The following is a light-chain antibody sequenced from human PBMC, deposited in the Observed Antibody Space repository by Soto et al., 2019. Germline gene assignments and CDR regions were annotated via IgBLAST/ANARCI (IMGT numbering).Light chain of an antibody. J-gene: IGKJ4*01. Sequence: EIVMTQSPGTLSVSPGERVTLSCRASQSVTTNLAWYQQKPGQTPRLLIYDISARASGIPGRFSGSGSGTDFTLTISSLQSVDSAVYSCQQYLDWPLTFGGGTQVEI. CDR3: QQYLDWPLT. CDR1: QSVTTN. V-gene: IGKV3-15*01. CDR2: DIS.